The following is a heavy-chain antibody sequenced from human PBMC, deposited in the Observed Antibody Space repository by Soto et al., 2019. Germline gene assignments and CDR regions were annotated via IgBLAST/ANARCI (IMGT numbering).Heavy chain of an antibody. V-gene: IGHV1-18*01. CDR1: GYTFTSDG. CDR3: ARVEEDTAIDPRNFDY. J-gene: IGHJ4*02. Sequence: ASVKVYCQASGYTFTSDGISWVRQAPGQGLEWMGWISAYNGNTNYAQKLQGRVTMTTDTSTSTAYMELRSLRSDDTAVYYCARVEEDTAIDPRNFDYWGQGTLVTVSS. CDR2: ISAYNGNT. D-gene: IGHD5-18*01.